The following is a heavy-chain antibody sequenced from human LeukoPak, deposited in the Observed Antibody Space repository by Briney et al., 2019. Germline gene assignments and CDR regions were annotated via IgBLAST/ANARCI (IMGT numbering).Heavy chain of an antibody. Sequence: GGSLRLSCAASGFTFSSYAMSWVRQAPGKGLEWVSAISGSGGSTYYADSVKGRYTISRDNSKDTLYLQMNSLRAEDTAVYYCAKDLAHIVVVTAPYWGQGTLVTVSS. CDR1: GFTFSSYA. CDR3: AKDLAHIVVVTAPY. V-gene: IGHV3-23*01. J-gene: IGHJ4*02. CDR2: ISGSGGST. D-gene: IGHD2-21*02.